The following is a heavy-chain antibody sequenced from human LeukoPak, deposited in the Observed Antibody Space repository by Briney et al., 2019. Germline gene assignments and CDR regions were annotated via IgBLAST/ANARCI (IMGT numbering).Heavy chain of an antibody. D-gene: IGHD1-26*01. Sequence: PSETLSLTCTVPYGSVSSSAYYWGWIRQPPGNNLEWIGSIYYTGRTSHNPSLKSRVTISVDTSKNQFSLKLSAVSAADTAVYYCAREVGGQARPVDYWGQGLLVTVSS. J-gene: IGHJ4*02. CDR2: IYYTGRT. CDR1: YGSVSSSAYY. V-gene: IGHV4-39*02. CDR3: AREVGGQARPVDY.